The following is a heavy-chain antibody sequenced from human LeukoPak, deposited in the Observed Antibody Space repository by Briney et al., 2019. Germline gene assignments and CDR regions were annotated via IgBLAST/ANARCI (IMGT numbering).Heavy chain of an antibody. CDR1: VGSVSRGSYY. V-gene: IGHV4-61*01. CDR2: IYYSGST. Sequence: SETLSLTCTLSVGSVSRGSYYWSWIRQPPGKGLEWNGYIYYSGSTNYNPSFKSRVNISADTSKNQFSLKLSSVTAADTAVYYGARDGDYWGQGTLVTVSS. CDR3: ARDGDY. J-gene: IGHJ4*02.